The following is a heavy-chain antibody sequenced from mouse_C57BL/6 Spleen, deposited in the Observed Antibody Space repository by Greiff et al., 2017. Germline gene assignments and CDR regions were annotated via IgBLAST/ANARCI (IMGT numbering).Heavy chain of an antibody. CDR2: INPNSGGT. CDR1: GYTFTDYN. J-gene: IGHJ4*01. D-gene: IGHD4-1*01. V-gene: IGHV1-22*01. Sequence: VQLQQSGPELVKPGASVKMSCKASGYTFTDYNMHWVKQSHGKSLEWIGYINPNSGGTSYNQKFKGKATLTVNKSSSTAYMELRSLTSEDSAVYYCARGLGPSYAMDYWGQGTSVTVSS. CDR3: ARGLGPSYAMDY.